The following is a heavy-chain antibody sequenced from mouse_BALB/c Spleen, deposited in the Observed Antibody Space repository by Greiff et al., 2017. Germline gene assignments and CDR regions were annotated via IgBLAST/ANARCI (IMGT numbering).Heavy chain of an antibody. CDR3: ARRGTATNAMDY. V-gene: IGHV3-8*02. J-gene: IGHJ4*01. Sequence: EVKVEESGPSLVKPSQTLSLTCSVTGDSITSGYWNWIRKFPGNKLEYMGYISYSGSTYYNPSLKSRISITRDTSKNQYYLQLNSVTTEDTATYYCARRGTATNAMDYWGQGTSVTVSS. CDR1: GDSITSGY. CDR2: ISYSGST. D-gene: IGHD1-2*01.